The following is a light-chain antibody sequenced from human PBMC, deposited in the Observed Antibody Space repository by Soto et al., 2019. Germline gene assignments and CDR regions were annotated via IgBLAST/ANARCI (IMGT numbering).Light chain of an antibody. Sequence: QSVLTQPASVSGSPGQSINISCTGTSSDIGSYNSVSWYQHHPGKAPKLMIYELSNRPSGVSNRFSGSKSGNTASLTISALHAEDEAAYYCSSFTCSSTVVLGGGTKGTVL. V-gene: IGLV2-14*01. CDR2: ELS. CDR1: SSDIGSYNS. CDR3: SSFTCSSTVV. J-gene: IGLJ2*01.